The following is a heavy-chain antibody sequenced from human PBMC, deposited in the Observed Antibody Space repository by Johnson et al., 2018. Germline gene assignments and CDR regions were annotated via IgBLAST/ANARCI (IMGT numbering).Heavy chain of an antibody. Sequence: VESGGSLPLFCAASGFTFSGSALHWVRQASGKGIEWVGRLRIKANKYATSYGPSVKGRFIISRDDSKNTAYLQMNSLKTEDTDLYYCTRRYFHDSISYDQGDYWGQGTLVTFSA. D-gene: IGHD3-22*01. J-gene: IGHJ4*02. V-gene: IGHV3-73*01. CDR2: LRIKANKYAT. CDR3: TRRYFHDSISYDQGDY. CDR1: GFTFSGSA.